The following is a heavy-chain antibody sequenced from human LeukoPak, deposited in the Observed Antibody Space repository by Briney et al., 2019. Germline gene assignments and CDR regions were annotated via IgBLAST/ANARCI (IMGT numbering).Heavy chain of an antibody. CDR3: AKAGLGKEVFDD. D-gene: IGHD1-1*01. J-gene: IGHJ4*02. Sequence: GGSLRLSCVASGFTFNTYAMRWVRQAPGKGAQWVARINGGGRGTYYADSLKGRFTISRDNSKNTLYLQIYKLTPKNPAPYYCAKAGLGKEVFDDWGQGTVVTVSS. V-gene: IGHV3-23*01. CDR2: INGGGRGT. CDR1: GFTFNTYA.